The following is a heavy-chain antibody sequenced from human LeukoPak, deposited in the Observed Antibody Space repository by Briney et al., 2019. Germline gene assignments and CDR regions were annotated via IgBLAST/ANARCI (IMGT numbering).Heavy chain of an antibody. D-gene: IGHD3-10*01. J-gene: IGHJ4*02. Sequence: SQTLSLTCAISGDSVSSNSVAWNWIRQSPSRGLEWLGRTYYRSKWYNDYAVSVKSRITINPDTSKNQFSLQLNSVTPEDTAVYYCARDPNYYGSGSLYYFDYWGQGTLITVSS. V-gene: IGHV6-1*01. CDR1: GDSVSSNSVA. CDR3: ARDPNYYGSGSLYYFDY. CDR2: TYYRSKWYN.